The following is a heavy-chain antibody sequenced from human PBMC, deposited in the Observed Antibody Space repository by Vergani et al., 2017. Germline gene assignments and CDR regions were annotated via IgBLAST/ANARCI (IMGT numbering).Heavy chain of an antibody. D-gene: IGHD2-15*01. CDR2: ISWDGGST. CDR1: GFTFDDYT. CDR3: AKDRRXCSGGSCYDSDYYYGMDV. V-gene: IGHV3-43*01. J-gene: IGHJ6*02. Sequence: EVQLVESGGVVVQPGGSLRLSCAASGFTFDDYTMHWVRQAQGKGLEWVSLISWDGGSTYYADSVKGQFTISRDNSKNSLYLQMNSLRTEDTALYYCAKDRRXCSGGSCYDSDYYYGMDVWGQGTTVTVSS.